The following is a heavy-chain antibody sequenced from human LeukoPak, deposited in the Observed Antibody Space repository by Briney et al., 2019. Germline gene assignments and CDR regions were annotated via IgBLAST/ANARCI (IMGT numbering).Heavy chain of an antibody. J-gene: IGHJ4*02. CDR3: ARGGITGPPSGY. Sequence: PVKVSCKASGGTFSSYAISWVRQAPGQGLEWMGGIIPIFGTANYAQKLQGRVTITADESTSTAYMELSSLRSEDTAVYYCARGGITGPPSGYWGQGTLVTVSS. V-gene: IGHV1-69*13. CDR2: IIPIFGTA. CDR1: GGTFSSYA. D-gene: IGHD1-20*01.